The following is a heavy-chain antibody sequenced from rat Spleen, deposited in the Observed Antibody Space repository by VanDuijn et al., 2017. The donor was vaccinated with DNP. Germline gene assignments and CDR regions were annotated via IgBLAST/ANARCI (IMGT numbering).Heavy chain of an antibody. CDR2: VNSADIT. J-gene: IGHJ2*01. CDR1: GYSITRNYR. D-gene: IGHD1-4*01. Sequence: EVQLQESGPGLVESSQSLSLTCSVTGYSITRNYRWNWIRKFPGNKLEWKGYVNSADITYYNPSLKLRISITRDTSKNHFFLQVNSVTTEDTATYYWASGPNGYNYLDYWGQGVMVTVSS. CDR3: ASGPNGYNYLDY. V-gene: IGHV3-3*01.